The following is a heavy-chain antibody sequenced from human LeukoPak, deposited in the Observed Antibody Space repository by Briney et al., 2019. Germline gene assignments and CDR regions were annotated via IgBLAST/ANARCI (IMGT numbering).Heavy chain of an antibody. CDR2: IKSKTDGGTT. CDR1: GFTFSNAW. V-gene: IGHV3-15*01. D-gene: IGHD4-17*01. CDR3: TLRGGNTVTTPFNYYYYYMDV. J-gene: IGHJ6*03. Sequence: PGGSLRLSCAASGFTFSNAWMSWVRQAPGKGLEWVGRIKSKTDGGTTDYAAPVKGRFTISRDDSKNTLYLQMNSLKTEDTAVYYCTLRGGNTVTTPFNYYYYYMDVWGKGTTVTVSS.